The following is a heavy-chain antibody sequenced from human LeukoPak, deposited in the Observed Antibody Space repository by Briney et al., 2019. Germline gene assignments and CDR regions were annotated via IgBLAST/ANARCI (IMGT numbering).Heavy chain of an antibody. CDR1: AGSISSYY. CDR2: IYDSGST. J-gene: IGHJ6*02. D-gene: IGHD1-1*01. Sequence: SETLSLTCTGSAGSISSYYWSWIRQPPGKGMEWLGYIYDSGSTNYNPSLKSRVTISVDTSKNQFSLKLSSVTAADTAVYYCARVGGTNYYYYGMDVWGQGTTVTVSS. V-gene: IGHV4-59*01. CDR3: ARVGGTNYYYYGMDV.